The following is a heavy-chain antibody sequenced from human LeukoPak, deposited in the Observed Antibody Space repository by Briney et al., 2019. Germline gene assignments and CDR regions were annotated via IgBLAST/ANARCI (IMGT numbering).Heavy chain of an antibody. CDR3: AKGGSYESSGSVPFDY. D-gene: IGHD3-22*01. CDR1: GFTFSSYG. CDR2: IRYDGSDK. J-gene: IGHJ4*02. Sequence: GGSLRLSCAASGFTFSSYGMHWVRQAPGKGLEWVAFIRYDGSDKYYADSVKGRFTISRDNSKNTLYLQMNSLRAEDTAVYYFAKGGSYESSGSVPFDYWGQGILVTVSS. V-gene: IGHV3-30*02.